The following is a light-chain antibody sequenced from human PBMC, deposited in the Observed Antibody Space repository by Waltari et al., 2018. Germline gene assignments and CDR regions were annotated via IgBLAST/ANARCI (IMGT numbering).Light chain of an antibody. V-gene: IGKV4-1*01. CDR1: QSVLSSSNNKNY. CDR3: QQHDGSPLT. J-gene: IGKJ4*01. CDR2: WAS. Sequence: DIVMTQSPDSLAVSLGERATINCKSSQSVLSSSNNKNYLAWYQHKPGQPPKLLISWASTRESGVPDRFSGSGSGTDFTLTISSLQAEDVTVYYCQQHDGSPLTFGGGTKVEIK.